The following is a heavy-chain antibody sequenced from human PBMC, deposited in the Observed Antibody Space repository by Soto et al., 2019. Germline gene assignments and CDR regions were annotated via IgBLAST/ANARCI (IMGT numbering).Heavy chain of an antibody. CDR2: INQDGSDK. CDR1: GLTLSRYW. V-gene: IGHV3-7*05. Sequence: EVHPVESGGGLVQPGGSLRLSCAVSGLTLSRYWMSWVRQAPGKGLEWVANINQDGSDKNYLDSVKGRFTVSRDNAKNSLYLQMNGLRVEDTAVYFCVRGHYGMEDWGQGTTVTVSS. CDR3: VRGHYGMED. J-gene: IGHJ6*02.